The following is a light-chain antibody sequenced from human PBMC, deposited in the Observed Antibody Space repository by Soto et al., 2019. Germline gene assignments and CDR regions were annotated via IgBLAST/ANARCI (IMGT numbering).Light chain of an antibody. CDR1: SSDVGGYNY. CDR3: SSYAGSNKSV. CDR2: EVS. J-gene: IGLJ1*01. Sequence: QSALTQPPGASGSPGQAVTISCTGTSSDVGGYNYVSWYQQHPGKAPKLMIYEVSKRPSGVPDRFSGSKSGNTASLTVSGLQPEDEADYYCSSYAGSNKSVFGTGTKVTVL. V-gene: IGLV2-8*01.